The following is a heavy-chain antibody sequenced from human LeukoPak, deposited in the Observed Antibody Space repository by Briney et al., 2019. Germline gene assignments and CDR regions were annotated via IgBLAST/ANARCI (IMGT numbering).Heavy chain of an antibody. V-gene: IGHV4-4*02. Sequence: PSGTLSLTCAVSGGSISSSNWWSWVRQPPGKGLEWIGEIYHSGSTNYNPSLKSRVTISVDKSKNQFSLKLSSVTAADTAFYYCARDYYDSSGKLGSRFDAWGQGTLVTVSS. D-gene: IGHD3-22*01. J-gene: IGHJ5*02. CDR3: ARDYYDSSGKLGSRFDA. CDR2: IYHSGST. CDR1: GGSISSSNW.